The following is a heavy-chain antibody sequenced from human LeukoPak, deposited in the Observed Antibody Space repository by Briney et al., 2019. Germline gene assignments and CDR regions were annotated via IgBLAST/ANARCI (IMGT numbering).Heavy chain of an antibody. CDR3: AKDRMSGGSYFRYFQH. V-gene: IGHV3-30*18. D-gene: IGHD1-26*01. CDR1: GFTFSSYG. J-gene: IGHJ1*01. Sequence: GGSLRLSCAASGFTFSSYGMHWVRQAPGKGLEWVAVISYDGSNKYYADSVKGRFTISRDNSKNTLYLQMNSLRAEDTAVYYCAKDRMSGGSYFRYFQHWGQGTLVTVSS. CDR2: ISYDGSNK.